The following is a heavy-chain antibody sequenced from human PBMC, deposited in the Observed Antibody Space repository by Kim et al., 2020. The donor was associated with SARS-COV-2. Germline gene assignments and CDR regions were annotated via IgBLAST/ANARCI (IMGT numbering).Heavy chain of an antibody. V-gene: IGHV1-2*02. CDR2: INPNSGGT. CDR3: ARDPTYCSSTSCSRYGYYYYGMDV. J-gene: IGHJ6*02. D-gene: IGHD2-2*01. Sequence: ASVKVSCKASGYTFTGYYMHWVRQAPGQGLEWMGWINPNSGGTNYAQKFQGRVTMTRDTSISTAYMELSRLRSDDTAVYYCARDPTYCSSTSCSRYGYYYYGMDVWGQGTTVTVSS. CDR1: GYTFTGYY.